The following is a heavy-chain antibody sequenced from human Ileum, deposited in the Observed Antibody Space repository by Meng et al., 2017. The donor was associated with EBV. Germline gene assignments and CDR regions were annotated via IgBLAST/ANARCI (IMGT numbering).Heavy chain of an antibody. Sequence: QRQLRESGPGLVKPQGTLSLTWVVSGGSISSSNWWSWVRQAPGKGLEWIGEIHHTESTNYNPSLKSRVTISVDKSKNQFSLKLSSVTAADTAVYYCARESYSDSSGYYSLDYWGQGSLVTVSS. V-gene: IGHV4-4*03. CDR1: GGSISSSNW. CDR3: ARESYSDSSGYYSLDY. CDR2: IHHTEST. D-gene: IGHD3-22*01. J-gene: IGHJ4*02.